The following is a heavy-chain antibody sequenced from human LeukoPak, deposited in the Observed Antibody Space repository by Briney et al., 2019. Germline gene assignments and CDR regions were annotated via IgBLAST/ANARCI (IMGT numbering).Heavy chain of an antibody. CDR1: GFIFSDYA. Sequence: PGGSLRLSCVISGFIFSDYAMHWVRQAPGKGLEWVSTISGSGGSTYYADSVKGRFTISRDNSKNTLYLQMNSLRAEDTAVYYCAKSFDYGDYPDAFDIWGQGTMVTVSS. CDR2: ISGSGGST. CDR3: AKSFDYGDYPDAFDI. D-gene: IGHD4-17*01. V-gene: IGHV3-23*01. J-gene: IGHJ3*02.